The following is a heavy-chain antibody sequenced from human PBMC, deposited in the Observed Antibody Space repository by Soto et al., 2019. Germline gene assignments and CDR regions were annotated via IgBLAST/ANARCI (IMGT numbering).Heavy chain of an antibody. Sequence: GGSLRLSCAASGFTVSSNYMSWVRQAPGKGLEWVSVIGTGGDTYYQGSVKGRFTISRENAKNALYLQMNSLGAGDTAVYYCAREIVDTVTTAWFLDLWGRGTLVTVSS. CDR3: AREIVDTVTTAWFLDL. CDR1: GFTVSSNY. D-gene: IGHD4-17*01. V-gene: IGHV3-13*01. J-gene: IGHJ2*01. CDR2: IGTGGDT.